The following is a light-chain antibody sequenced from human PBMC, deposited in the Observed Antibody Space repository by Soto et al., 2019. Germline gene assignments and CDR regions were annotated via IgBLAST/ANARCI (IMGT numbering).Light chain of an antibody. CDR2: DVS. V-gene: IGLV2-14*03. CDR3: SSYTSSSTVI. CDR1: SSDIGTYNY. Sequence: QSALTQPASVSGSPGQSITISCTGTSSDIGTYNYVSWYQQHPGKAPKLMIYDVSNRPSGVSNRFSDSKSVNTASLTISGLQAEDEADYYCSSYTSSSTVIFGGGTKVTVL. J-gene: IGLJ2*01.